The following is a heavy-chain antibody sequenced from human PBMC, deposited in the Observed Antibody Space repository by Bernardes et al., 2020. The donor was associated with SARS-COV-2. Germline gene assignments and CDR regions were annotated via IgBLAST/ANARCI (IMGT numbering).Heavy chain of an antibody. J-gene: IGHJ4*02. D-gene: IGHD6-19*01. Sequence: VGSLILSCAASGFTFNSYAMAWVRQATGKGLEWVSGISGRGGNTHYADSVKGRFTISRDNSKNTLYLQMNSLRAEDTAVYYCARAGWYRLDYWGQGTLVTVSS. CDR3: ARAGWYRLDY. CDR1: GFTFNSYA. CDR2: ISGRGGNT. V-gene: IGHV3-23*01.